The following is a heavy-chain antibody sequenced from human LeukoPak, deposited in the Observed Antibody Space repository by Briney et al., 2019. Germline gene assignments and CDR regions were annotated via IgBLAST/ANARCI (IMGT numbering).Heavy chain of an antibody. Sequence: RASETLSLTCTVSGGSISSSSYYWGWIRQPPGQGLEWIGSIDYSGRTYYNPSLKSRVTIPIDTSTNQFSLKVSSVTAADTAVYYCARRGMADTAMVTGEVYDYWGQGTLVTVSS. D-gene: IGHD5-18*01. J-gene: IGHJ4*02. V-gene: IGHV4-39*07. CDR3: ARRGMADTAMVTGEVYDY. CDR2: IDYSGRT. CDR1: GGSISSSSYY.